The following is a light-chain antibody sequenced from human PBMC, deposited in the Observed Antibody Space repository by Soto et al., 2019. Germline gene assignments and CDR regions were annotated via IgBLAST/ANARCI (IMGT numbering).Light chain of an antibody. CDR1: SSDFGGYNR. CDR2: GVS. CDR3: CSYTRLSSVV. Sequence: QSALTQPASVSGSPGQSITISCTGTSSDFGGYNRVFWYLHHPGRAPKLILFGVSDRPSGVSHRFSGSKSGNTASLTISGLQAEDEADYYCCSYTRLSSVVFGGATKLTVL. J-gene: IGLJ2*01. V-gene: IGLV2-14*01.